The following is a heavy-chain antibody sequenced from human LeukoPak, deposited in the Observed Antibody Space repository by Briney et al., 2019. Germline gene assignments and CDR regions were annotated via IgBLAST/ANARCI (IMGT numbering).Heavy chain of an antibody. CDR3: ARDRTVVVPAAIMGWFDT. CDR1: GGSISSYY. D-gene: IGHD2-2*01. J-gene: IGHJ5*02. CDR2: IYTSGST. Sequence: SETLSLTCTVSGGSISSYYWSWIRQPAGKGLEWIGRIYTSGSTKYNPSLKRGGTMLVETYKKKFSLKQRYGTAADTAVYYCARDRTVVVPAAIMGWFDTGGQGPLATVSP. V-gene: IGHV4-4*07.